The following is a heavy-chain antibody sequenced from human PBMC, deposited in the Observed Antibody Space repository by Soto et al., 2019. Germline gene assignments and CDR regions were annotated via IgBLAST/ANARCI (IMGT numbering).Heavy chain of an antibody. V-gene: IGHV3-33*01. CDR2: IWYDASNK. D-gene: IGHD3-16*01. J-gene: IGHJ4*02. Sequence: SLRLSCAASGFTFNTYVMHWVRQAPGRGLEWVALIWYDASNKYYADSVKGRFTISRDNSKNTLYLQMNSLRAEDTAVYYCARGARDFDYWGQGTLVTVSS. CDR3: ARGARDFDY. CDR1: GFTFNTYV.